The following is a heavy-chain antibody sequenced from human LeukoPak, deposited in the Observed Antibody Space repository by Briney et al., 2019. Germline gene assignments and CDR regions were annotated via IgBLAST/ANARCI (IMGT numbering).Heavy chain of an antibody. D-gene: IGHD6-13*01. CDR3: AREGAAAAGEFDY. V-gene: IGHV3-33*01. J-gene: IGHJ4*02. Sequence: GGSLRLSCAASGFTFSSYGRHWVRQAPGEGLEWVAVIWYDGSNKYYADSVKGRFTISRDNSKNTLYLQMNSLRAEDTAVYYCAREGAAAAGEFDYWGQGTLVTVSS. CDR2: IWYDGSNK. CDR1: GFTFSSYG.